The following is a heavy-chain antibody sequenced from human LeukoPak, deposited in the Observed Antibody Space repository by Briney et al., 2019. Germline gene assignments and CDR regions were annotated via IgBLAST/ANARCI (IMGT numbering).Heavy chain of an antibody. CDR3: ATTPPLYSSGWWRIDY. CDR1: GYTLTELS. V-gene: IGHV1-24*01. D-gene: IGHD6-19*01. J-gene: IGHJ4*02. Sequence: GSVKVSCKVSGYTLTELSMHWVRQAPGKGLEWMAGFDPEDGETIYAQKFQGRVTMTEDTSTDTAYMELSSLRSEDTAVYYCATTPPLYSSGWWRIDYWGQGTLVTVSS. CDR2: FDPEDGET.